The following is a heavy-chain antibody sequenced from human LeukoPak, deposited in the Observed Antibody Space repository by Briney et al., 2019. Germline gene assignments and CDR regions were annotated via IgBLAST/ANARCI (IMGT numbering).Heavy chain of an antibody. V-gene: IGHV3-74*01. Sequence: GGSLRLSCAASGFTFSSYWMHWVRQAPGKGLVWVSRINSDGSSTSYADSVKGRFTISRDNAKNTLYLQMNSLRAEDTAVYYCAREGGTVYYFDYRGQGTLVTVSS. CDR1: GFTFSSYW. CDR3: AREGGTVYYFDY. CDR2: INSDGSST. D-gene: IGHD1/OR15-1a*01. J-gene: IGHJ4*02.